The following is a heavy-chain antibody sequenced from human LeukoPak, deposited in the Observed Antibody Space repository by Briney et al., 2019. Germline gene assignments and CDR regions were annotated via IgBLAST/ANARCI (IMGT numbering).Heavy chain of an antibody. CDR3: ARGGTVTDNWFDP. D-gene: IGHD4-11*01. V-gene: IGHV5-10-1*01. CDR2: IDPSDSCT. Sequence: GESLKISCKGSGYSFTSYWICWVRQMPGKGLEWMGRIDPSDSCTNYSPSFQGHVTISADKSISTAYLQWSSLKASDTAMDYCARGGTVTDNWFDPWGQGTLVTVSS. CDR1: GYSFTSYW. J-gene: IGHJ5*02.